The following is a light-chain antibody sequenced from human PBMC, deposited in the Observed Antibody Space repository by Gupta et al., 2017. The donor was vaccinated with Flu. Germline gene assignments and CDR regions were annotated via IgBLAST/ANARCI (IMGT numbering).Light chain of an antibody. Sequence: EIVLTQSPATLSLSQGDRAILSCRASQSVNIYLAWYQQKPGQPPRLLMFDASKRAAGIPDRFSGSGSGTDFTLTISTLEPEDFAVYHCQQRSGLPMYTFGQGTKLE. CDR2: DAS. CDR1: QSVNIY. J-gene: IGKJ2*01. CDR3: QQRSGLPMYT. V-gene: IGKV3-11*01.